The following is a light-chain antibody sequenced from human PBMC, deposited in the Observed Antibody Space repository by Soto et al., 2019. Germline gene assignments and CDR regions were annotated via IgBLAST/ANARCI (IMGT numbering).Light chain of an antibody. V-gene: IGLV2-14*01. CDR2: EVS. Sequence: QSVLTQPASVSGSPGQSITISCTGTSSDVGGYNFVSWYQQYPGKAPKLIIYEVSNRPSGVSNRFSGSKSGNTASLTISGLQGEDESDYYCSSFTSSSTVVFGGGTKVTVL. CDR1: SSDVGGYNF. CDR3: SSFTSSSTVV. J-gene: IGLJ3*02.